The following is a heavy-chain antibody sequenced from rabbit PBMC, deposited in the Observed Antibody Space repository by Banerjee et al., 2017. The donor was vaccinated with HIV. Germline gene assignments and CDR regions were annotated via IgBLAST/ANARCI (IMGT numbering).Heavy chain of an antibody. V-gene: IGHV1S45*01. Sequence: QEQLVESGGGLVQPEGSLTLTCTASGFSFSNDYDISWVRQAPGKGLEWIACIYAGSTGTTYYASWAKGRFTISKTSSTTVTLQMTSLTAADTATYFCARDFDLWGPGTLVTVS. CDR2: IYAGSTGTT. J-gene: IGHJ4*01. CDR3: ARDFDL. CDR1: GFSFSNDYD.